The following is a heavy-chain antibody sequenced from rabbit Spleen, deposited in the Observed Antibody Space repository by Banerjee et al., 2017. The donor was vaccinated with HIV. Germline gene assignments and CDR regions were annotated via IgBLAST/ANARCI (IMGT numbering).Heavy chain of an antibody. V-gene: IGHV1S45*01. CDR1: GFSFNNKYY. CDR3: ARDGAGGSYFAL. Sequence: QEQLEESGGDLVKPGASLTLTCTASGFSFNNKYYMCWVRQAPGKGLEWIACIRTGGGSTAYASWAKGRFTISKTSSTAVTLQMTSLTAADTATYFCARDGAGGSYFALWGQGTLVTVS. J-gene: IGHJ4*01. D-gene: IGHD8-1*01. CDR2: IRTGGGST.